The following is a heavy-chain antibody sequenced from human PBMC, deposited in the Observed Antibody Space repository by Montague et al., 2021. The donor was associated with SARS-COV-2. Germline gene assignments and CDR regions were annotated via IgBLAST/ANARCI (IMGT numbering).Heavy chain of an antibody. V-gene: IGHV4-59*08. J-gene: IGHJ4*02. CDR2: IHYSGTT. D-gene: IGHD3-10*01. CDR3: ARLGGSGSYLAFDY. Sequence: SETLSLTCTVSNGSISGHYWTWIRQSPGRGLEWLAYIHYSGTTDHNPSLKSRLTLSVDTSKNQFSLTLTSLTAADTAIYYCARLGGSGSYLAFDYWGQGTLVTVSS. CDR1: NGSISGHY.